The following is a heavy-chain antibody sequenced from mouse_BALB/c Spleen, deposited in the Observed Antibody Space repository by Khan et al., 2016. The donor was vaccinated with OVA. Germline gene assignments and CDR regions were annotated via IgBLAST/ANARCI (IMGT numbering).Heavy chain of an antibody. Sequence: VQLQQSGAELVRSGASVKLSCKGSGFNIKDYYMHWVKQRPEQGLEWIGWIDPENGDTEYAPQFQDKATMTEATSSNTAYLQLSSLTSEDTAVYYCNAGDGYSAWFAYWGQGTLVTVSA. J-gene: IGHJ3*01. V-gene: IGHV14-4*02. D-gene: IGHD2-3*01. CDR2: IDPENGDT. CDR3: NAGDGYSAWFAY. CDR1: GFNIKDYY.